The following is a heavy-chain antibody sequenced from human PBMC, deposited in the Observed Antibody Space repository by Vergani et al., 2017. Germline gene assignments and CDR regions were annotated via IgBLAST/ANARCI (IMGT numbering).Heavy chain of an antibody. V-gene: IGHV4-39*07. CDR3: ARVVFGNYYYYYYMDV. CDR2: IYYSGST. D-gene: IGHD4-23*01. J-gene: IGHJ6*03. Sequence: QLQLQESGPGLVKPSETLSLTCTVSGVSIGSNSYYWGWIRQPPGKGLEWIGYIYYSGSTYYNPSLKSRVTISVDTSKNQFSLKLSSVTAADTAVYYCARVVFGNYYYYYYMDVWGKGTTVTVSS. CDR1: GVSIGSNSYY.